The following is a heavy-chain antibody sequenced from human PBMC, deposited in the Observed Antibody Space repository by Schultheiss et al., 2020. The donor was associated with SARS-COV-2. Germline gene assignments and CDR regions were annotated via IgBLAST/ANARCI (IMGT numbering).Heavy chain of an antibody. Sequence: GGSLRLSCAASGFSFSSYAMHWVRQAPGKGLEWVAVISYDGSNKYYADSVKGRFTISRDNSKNTLYLQMNSLRAEDTAVYYCAMAGGPFSLPLFYYFDYWGQGTLVTVSS. CDR1: GFSFSSYA. CDR2: ISYDGSNK. J-gene: IGHJ4*02. V-gene: IGHV3-30*04. D-gene: IGHD2-21*01. CDR3: AMAGGPFSLPLFYYFDY.